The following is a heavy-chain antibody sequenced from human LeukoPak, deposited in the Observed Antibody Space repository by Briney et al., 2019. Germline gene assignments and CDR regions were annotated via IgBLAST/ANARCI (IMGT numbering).Heavy chain of an antibody. CDR3: ATDRGWRTSGYYLYYFEY. V-gene: IGHV3-7*01. Sequence: GGSLRLSCAASGFIFTNYFMSWVRQAPGKGLEWVASIKHDGSEKYYVDSVRGRFTISRDNTMNSLYLQMSSLRAEDTAVYYCATDRGWRTSGYYLYYFEYWAQGPLVTYSS. CDR2: IKHDGSEK. J-gene: IGHJ4*02. D-gene: IGHD3-3*01. CDR1: GFIFTNYF.